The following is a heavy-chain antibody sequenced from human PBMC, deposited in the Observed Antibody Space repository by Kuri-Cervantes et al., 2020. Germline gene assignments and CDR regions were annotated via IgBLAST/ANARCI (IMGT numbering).Heavy chain of an antibody. Sequence: ASVKVSCKASGYTFTSYAMHWVRQAPGQRLEWMGWINAGNGNTKYSQKFQGRVTITRDTSASTAYMELSSLRSEDTAVYYCARDNHKLFIVVVPAAQGWFDPWGQGTLVTVSS. CDR3: ARDNHKLFIVVVPAAQGWFDP. V-gene: IGHV1-3*01. D-gene: IGHD2-2*01. J-gene: IGHJ5*02. CDR2: INAGNGNT. CDR1: GYTFTSYA.